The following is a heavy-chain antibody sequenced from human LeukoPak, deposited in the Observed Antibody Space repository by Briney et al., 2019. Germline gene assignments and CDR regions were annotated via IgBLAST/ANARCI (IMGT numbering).Heavy chain of an antibody. V-gene: IGHV5-51*01. CDR3: VRQRGASGTINHFDP. CDR2: IYPDDSDT. D-gene: IGHD3-10*01. Sequence: GESLKISCKTSGYSFTTYWIGWVRQMPGTGLEWVGAIYPDDSDTRYSPSFQGQVVISADRSIRTAYLQWNTLKSSDTAMYYCVRQRGASGTINHFDPWGQGTLVTVSS. CDR1: GYSFTTYW. J-gene: IGHJ5*02.